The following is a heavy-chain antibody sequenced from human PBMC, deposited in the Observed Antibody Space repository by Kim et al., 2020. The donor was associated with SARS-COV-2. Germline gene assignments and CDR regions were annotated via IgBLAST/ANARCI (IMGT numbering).Heavy chain of an antibody. V-gene: IGHV4-4*09. Sequence: SETLSLTCTVSGASISSNYWNWIRQSPGKGLEWIGNIHSNGNTRYNPSLESRLTISLDKSRNQFSLNLRSVTAADTAVYFCARRNCFDLWGRGTLVTVSS. J-gene: IGHJ2*01. CDR1: GASISSNY. CDR3: ARRNCFDL. CDR2: IHSNGNT.